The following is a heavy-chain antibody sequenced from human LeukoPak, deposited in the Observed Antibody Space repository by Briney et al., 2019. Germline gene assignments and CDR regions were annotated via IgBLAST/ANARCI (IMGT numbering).Heavy chain of an antibody. CDR3: ARASWVSSADAVW. CDR2: IGSSGSPI. CDR1: GFTFSSYE. D-gene: IGHD3-16*01. Sequence: GGSRRLSCAPFGFTFSSYEMNWVRQAPGKGLEWVSYIGSSGSPIYYADSVKGRFTLSRDDSRNTVYLQLNNLRVEDTAVYYCARASWVSSADAVWWGQGTVVTVSS. V-gene: IGHV3-48*03. J-gene: IGHJ4*02.